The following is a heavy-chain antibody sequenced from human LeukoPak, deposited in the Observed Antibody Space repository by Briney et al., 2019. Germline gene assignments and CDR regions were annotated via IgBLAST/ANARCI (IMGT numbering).Heavy chain of an antibody. D-gene: IGHD6-6*01. CDR1: GDSISSTYYY. Sequence: SETLSLTCTVSGDSISSTYYYWGWIRQPPGKGLEWIGSIYYSGSTYYNPSLKSRVTISVDTSKNQFSLKLSSVTAADTAVYYCARALQLGTYYYMDVWGKGTTVTVSS. J-gene: IGHJ6*03. CDR2: IYYSGST. CDR3: ARALQLGTYYYMDV. V-gene: IGHV4-39*07.